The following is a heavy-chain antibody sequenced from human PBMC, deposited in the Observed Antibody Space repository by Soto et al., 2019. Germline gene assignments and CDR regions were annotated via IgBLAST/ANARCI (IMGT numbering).Heavy chain of an antibody. CDR1: GGTFSSYA. D-gene: IGHD6-19*01. J-gene: IGHJ5*02. Sequence: ASVKVSCKASGGTFSSYAISWVRQAPGQGLEWMGGIIPIFGTANYAQKFQGRVTITADESTSTAYMELSSLRSEDTAVYYCARESNSSGWYGGDWSDPWGQGTLVTVFS. V-gene: IGHV1-69*13. CDR2: IIPIFGTA. CDR3: ARESNSSGWYGGDWSDP.